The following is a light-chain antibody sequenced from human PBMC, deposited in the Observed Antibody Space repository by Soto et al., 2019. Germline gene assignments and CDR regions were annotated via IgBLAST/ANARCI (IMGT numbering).Light chain of an antibody. V-gene: IGKV1-5*03. CDR1: QSISSW. CDR3: QQYHSYPYT. Sequence: DIQMTQSPSTLSASVGDRVTTTCRASQSISSWLAWYQQKPGKAPKVLISKASTLQSGVPSRFSGSRSATEFTLTVSSLQPDDFATYYCQQYHSYPYTFGQGTKLEIE. CDR2: KAS. J-gene: IGKJ2*01.